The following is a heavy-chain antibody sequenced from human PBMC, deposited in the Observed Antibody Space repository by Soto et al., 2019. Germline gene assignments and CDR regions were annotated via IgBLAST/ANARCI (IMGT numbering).Heavy chain of an antibody. CDR1: GYTFTSYG. J-gene: IGHJ6*03. V-gene: IGHV1-18*01. CDR3: ARERDYDYGDYGNYYYYYYMDV. D-gene: IGHD4-17*01. Sequence: ASVKVSSKASGYTFTSYGISWVRQAPGQGLEWMGWISAYNGNTNYAQKLQGRVTMTTDTSTSTAYMELRSLRSDDTAVYYCARERDYDYGDYGNYYYYYYMDVWGKGTTVTVSS. CDR2: ISAYNGNT.